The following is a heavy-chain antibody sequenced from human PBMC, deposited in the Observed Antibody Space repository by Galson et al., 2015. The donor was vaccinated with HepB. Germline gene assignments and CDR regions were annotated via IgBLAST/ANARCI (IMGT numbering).Heavy chain of an antibody. CDR3: ARGRLDIVATTHYYDY. CDR1: GGTFSSYT. Sequence: SVKVSCKASGGTFSSYTLDWVRQAPGQGLEWMGRIIPLLGITNYAQKVQGRVSITADRSTSTAYMELSSLRSEDTAVYFYARGRLDIVATTHYYDYWGQGTLVTVSS. CDR2: IIPLLGIT. J-gene: IGHJ4*02. D-gene: IGHD5-12*01. V-gene: IGHV1-69*02.